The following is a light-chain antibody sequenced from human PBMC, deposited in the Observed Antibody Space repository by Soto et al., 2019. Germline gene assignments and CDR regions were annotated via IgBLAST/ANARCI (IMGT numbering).Light chain of an antibody. CDR2: DAY. CDR3: QQRGYLPRT. J-gene: IGKJ1*01. CDR1: QSVSRY. V-gene: IGKV3-11*01. Sequence: EIVLTQSPATLSLSPGERATLSCRASQSVSRYLAWYQQKPGQAHRLLIYDAYNRATGIPARFSGSGSETDVTLTISNIEPEDFAFYYLQQRGYLPRTYGQVTKVEIK.